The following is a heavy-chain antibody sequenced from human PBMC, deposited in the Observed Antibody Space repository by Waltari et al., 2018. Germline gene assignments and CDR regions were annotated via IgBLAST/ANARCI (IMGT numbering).Heavy chain of an antibody. Sequence: QVQLVESGGGVVQPGGSLRLSCAASGFTVSSHGTHWVRQAPGKGLEWVAFIRHDGTKKYSADSVKGRFTISRDNSKNTLYLQMNSLRAEDTAVYYCAKEGGLFAGYGSFDYWGQGTLVTVSS. J-gene: IGHJ4*02. CDR2: IRHDGTKK. D-gene: IGHD5-18*01. CDR1: GFTVSSHG. CDR3: AKEGGLFAGYGSFDY. V-gene: IGHV3-30*02.